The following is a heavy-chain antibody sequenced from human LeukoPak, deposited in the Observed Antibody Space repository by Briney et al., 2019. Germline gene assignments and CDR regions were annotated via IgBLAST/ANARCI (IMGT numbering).Heavy chain of an antibody. D-gene: IGHD3-22*01. CDR2: IYSDGRT. CDR1: GFTVSNNY. J-gene: IGHJ3*02. Sequence: GGSLRLSCAASGFTVSNNYVTWVRQAPGKGLEWVSLIYSDGRTYYADSVKGRCTISRDGSKNTLYLQMNSLRVEDTAVYYCARGLFLSGYLDAFDIWGQGTVVTVSS. V-gene: IGHV3-53*01. CDR3: ARGLFLSGYLDAFDI.